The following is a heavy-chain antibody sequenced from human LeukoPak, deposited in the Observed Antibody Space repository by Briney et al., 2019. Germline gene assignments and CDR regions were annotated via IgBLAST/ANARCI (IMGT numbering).Heavy chain of an antibody. J-gene: IGHJ4*02. CDR2: IYGSGGRT. CDR1: GFTFSSYA. Sequence: PGGSLRLSCAASGFTFSSYAMTWVRQAPGKGLEWVSSIYGSGGRTYYADSVKGRFTISRDNSKSTLSLQMNSLRAEDTAIYYCATYRQVLLPFESWGQGTLVTVSS. V-gene: IGHV3-23*01. D-gene: IGHD2-8*02. CDR3: ATYRQVLLPFES.